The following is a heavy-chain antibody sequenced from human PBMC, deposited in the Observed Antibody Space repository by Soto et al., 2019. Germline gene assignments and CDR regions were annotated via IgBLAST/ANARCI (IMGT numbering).Heavy chain of an antibody. CDR1: GFTFSSYG. D-gene: IGHD3-16*01. CDR2: ISYDGSNK. CDR3: AKVAGFYDDAFYL. Sequence: QVQLVESGGGVVQPGRSLRLSCAASGFTFSSYGMHWVRQAPGKGLEWVAVISYDGSNKYYADSVKGRFTISRDNSKNTLYLQMNSLREEDTAVYYCAKVAGFYDDAFYLWGQGTMVTVSS. V-gene: IGHV3-30*18. J-gene: IGHJ3*01.